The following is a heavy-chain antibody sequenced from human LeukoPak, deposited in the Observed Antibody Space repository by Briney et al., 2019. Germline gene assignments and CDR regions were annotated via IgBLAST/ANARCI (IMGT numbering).Heavy chain of an antibody. V-gene: IGHV4-39*07. CDR3: ASGPITLVRGVIIREYFHH. CDR2: LYYTGIT. Sequence: PSETLSLTCTVSGGSITSSNYYWGWIRQTPGKGLEWIGSLYYTGITYYNSSLKSRITISIDTSKNQFSLKLSSVTAADTAVYHCASGPITLVRGVIIREYFHHWGQGTLVIVSS. CDR1: GGSITSSNYY. J-gene: IGHJ1*01. D-gene: IGHD3-10*01.